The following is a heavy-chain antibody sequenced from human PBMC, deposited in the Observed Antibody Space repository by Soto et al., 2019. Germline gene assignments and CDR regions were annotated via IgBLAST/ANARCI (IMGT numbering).Heavy chain of an antibody. CDR3: VRDGEIGEWNVAY. CDR2: MWPDGSGE. D-gene: IGHD1-1*01. CDR1: GFIFSEQG. Sequence: QVQLVESGGGVVQPGRSLRLSCATSGFIFSEQGIHWVRQAPGKGLEWVAFMWPDGSGEVYVDSVRGRIKISRDNVKNMVFLQMDSLRAEDTAVYYCVRDGEIGEWNVAYWGQGTLVTVSS. J-gene: IGHJ4*02. V-gene: IGHV3-33*01.